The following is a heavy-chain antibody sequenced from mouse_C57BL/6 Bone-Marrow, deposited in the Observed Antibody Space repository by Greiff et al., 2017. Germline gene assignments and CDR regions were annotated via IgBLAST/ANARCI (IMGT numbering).Heavy chain of an antibody. J-gene: IGHJ2*01. CDR3: ARENWTDGEY. CDR1: GYTFTDYY. CDR2: INPNNGGT. V-gene: IGHV1-26*01. Sequence: EVQLQQSGPELVKPGASVKISCKASGYTFTDYYMNWVKQSHGKSLEWIGDINPNNGGTSYNQKFKGKATLTVDKSSSTAYMELRSLTSEDSAVYYCARENWTDGEYWGQGTTLTVSS.